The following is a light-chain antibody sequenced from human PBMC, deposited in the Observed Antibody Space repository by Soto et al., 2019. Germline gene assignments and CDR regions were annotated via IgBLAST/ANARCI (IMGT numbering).Light chain of an antibody. CDR3: QQYNTWPWT. Sequence: EIVMTQSPATLSVSPGERATLSCRASQSVSSNLAWYRQKPGQAPRLLIYGASTRATGIPARFSGSGSGTEFTLTSSSLQSEDFAVDYWQQYNTWPWTFGQGTKVELK. CDR1: QSVSSN. J-gene: IGKJ1*01. V-gene: IGKV3-15*01. CDR2: GAS.